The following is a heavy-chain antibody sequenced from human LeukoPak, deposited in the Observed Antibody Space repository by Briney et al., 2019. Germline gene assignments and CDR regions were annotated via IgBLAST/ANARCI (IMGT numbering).Heavy chain of an antibody. D-gene: IGHD2-21*02. CDR2: TYYRSTWYN. V-gene: IGHV6-1*01. CDR3: ARRLTQYNCFDP. Sequence: SQTLSLTCAISGDSVSSNSVTWNWIRQSPSRGLEWLGRTYYRSTWYNDYAVSVRGRITVNPDTSKNQFSLHLNSVTPEDTAVYYCARRLTQYNCFDPWGQGILVTASS. J-gene: IGHJ5*02. CDR1: GDSVSSNSVT.